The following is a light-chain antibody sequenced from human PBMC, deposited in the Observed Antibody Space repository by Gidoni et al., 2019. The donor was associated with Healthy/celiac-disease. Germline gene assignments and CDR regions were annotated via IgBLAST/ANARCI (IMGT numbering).Light chain of an antibody. V-gene: IGKV1-33*01. CDR1: QDISNY. Sequence: DIQMTQSPSSLSASVGDRVTITCQASQDISNYLNWYQQKPGKAPKLLIYDASNLEPGVPSRFSGSGSGTDFPFPISSLQPEDIATYYCQQYDNLPLTFGGGTKVEIK. CDR2: DAS. J-gene: IGKJ4*01. CDR3: QQYDNLPLT.